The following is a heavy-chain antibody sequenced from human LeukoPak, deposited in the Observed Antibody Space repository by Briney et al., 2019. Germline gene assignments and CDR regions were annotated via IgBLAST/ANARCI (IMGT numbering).Heavy chain of an antibody. J-gene: IGHJ3*02. CDR1: GFTFSSYA. CDR3: ARSDSGSSLLLDAFDI. V-gene: IGHV3-30-3*01. D-gene: IGHD6-6*01. Sequence: PPGGSLRLSCAASGFTFSSYAMHWVRQAPGKGLEWVAVISYDGSNKYYADSVKGRFTISRDNSKNTLYLQMNSLRAEDTVVYYCARSDSGSSLLLDAFDIWGQGTMVTVSS. CDR2: ISYDGSNK.